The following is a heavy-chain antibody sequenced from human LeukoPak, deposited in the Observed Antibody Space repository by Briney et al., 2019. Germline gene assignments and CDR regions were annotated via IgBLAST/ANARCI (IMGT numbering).Heavy chain of an antibody. J-gene: IGHJ4*02. CDR1: GFTFNSYA. CDR3: AKRRYCDDINCRDFDC. V-gene: IGHV3-23*01. D-gene: IGHD2-15*01. CDR2: VSADGDYT. Sequence: PGGSLRLSXAASGFTFNSYAMSWVRQAPGQGVEWVSAVSADGDYTYYADSVKGRFSISRDNSKNTLYLQMNSLRVGDTAVYYCAKRRYCDDINCRDFDCWGQGTLVTVSS.